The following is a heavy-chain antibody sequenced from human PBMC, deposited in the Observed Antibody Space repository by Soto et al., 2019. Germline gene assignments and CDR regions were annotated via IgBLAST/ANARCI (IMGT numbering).Heavy chain of an antibody. J-gene: IGHJ2*01. V-gene: IGHV1-18*01. Sequence: QVPLVQSGDEVKKPETSMKVSCKASGLAFRSYGISWVRQAPGQGLEWMGWINVYNGNTNYAQKYQGRVTKTADTSTSTAYMELRSLKSDVTAVYYCTRHSLGSFVYFDLLGRGALVTFSS. CDR2: INVYNGNT. CDR3: TRHSLGSFVYFDL. D-gene: IGHD3-16*01. CDR1: GLAFRSYG.